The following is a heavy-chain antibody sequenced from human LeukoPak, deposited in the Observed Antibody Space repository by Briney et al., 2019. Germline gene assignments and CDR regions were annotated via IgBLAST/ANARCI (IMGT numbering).Heavy chain of an antibody. CDR1: GFTFSSYW. Sequence: SGGSLRLSCAASGFTFSSYWMHWVRQPPGKGLVWVSRINNDGSSTNYADSVKGRFTISRDNAKNTLYLQMNSLRDEDTAVYYCAREGTPSYWYFDLWGRGSLVTVSS. D-gene: IGHD3-10*01. CDR2: INNDGSST. CDR3: AREGTPSYWYFDL. V-gene: IGHV3-74*01. J-gene: IGHJ2*01.